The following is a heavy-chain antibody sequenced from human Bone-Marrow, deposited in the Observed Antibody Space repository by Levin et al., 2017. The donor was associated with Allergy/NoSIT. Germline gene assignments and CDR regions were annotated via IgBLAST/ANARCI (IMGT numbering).Heavy chain of an antibody. Sequence: PSETLSLTCTVSGGSISSSSYYWGWIRQPPGKGLEWIGSIYYSGSTYYNPSLKSRVTISVDTSKNQFSLKLSSVTAADTAVYYCARQGLLWFGELLYPPDAFDIWGQGTMVTVSS. V-gene: IGHV4-39*01. CDR2: IYYSGST. CDR1: GGSISSSSYY. D-gene: IGHD3-10*01. J-gene: IGHJ3*02. CDR3: ARQGLLWFGELLYPPDAFDI.